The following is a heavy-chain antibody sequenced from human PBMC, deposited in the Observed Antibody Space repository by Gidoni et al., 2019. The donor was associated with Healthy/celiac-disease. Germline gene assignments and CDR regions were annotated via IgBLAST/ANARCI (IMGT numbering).Heavy chain of an antibody. CDR3: AKDPKWLDSPGAFDI. CDR2: ISYDGSNK. V-gene: IGHV3-30*18. J-gene: IGHJ3*02. D-gene: IGHD6-19*01. Sequence: QVQLVESGVRVVQPGRSLRLSCAASGVTFSSYGMHWVRQAPGKGLEWVAVISYDGSNKYYADSVKCRFTISRDNSKNTLYLQMNSLRAEDTAVYYCAKDPKWLDSPGAFDIWGQVTMVTVSS. CDR1: GVTFSSYG.